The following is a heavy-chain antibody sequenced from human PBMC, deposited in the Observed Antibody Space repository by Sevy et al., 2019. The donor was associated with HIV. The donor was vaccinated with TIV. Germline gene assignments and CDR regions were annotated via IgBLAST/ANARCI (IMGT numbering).Heavy chain of an antibody. V-gene: IGHV3-48*03. Sequence: GGSLRLSCAASVFTFSSYERNWVRQAPGKGLEWVSYISSSGSTIYYADSVKGRFTISRDNAKNSLYLQMNSLRAEDTAVYYCAREGIGRGWFDPWGQGTLVTVSS. CDR1: VFTFSSYE. CDR2: ISSSGSTI. CDR3: AREGIGRGWFDP. D-gene: IGHD3-10*01. J-gene: IGHJ5*02.